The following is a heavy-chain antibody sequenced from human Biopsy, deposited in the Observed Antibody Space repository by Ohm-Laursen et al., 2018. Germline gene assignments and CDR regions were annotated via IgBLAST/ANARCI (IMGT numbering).Heavy chain of an antibody. D-gene: IGHD3-9*01. J-gene: IGHJ1*01. CDR1: GGTFSNYG. CDR3: ATKLTGYFHH. Sequence: ASVKVSCKAPGGTFSNYGINWVRQAPGQGLEWLGGNIPILGTGNYAQKFQDRVTVAADTSTSTATMELRSLRSDDTAVYYCATKLTGYFHHWGQGTLVIVSS. V-gene: IGHV1-69*06. CDR2: NIPILGTG.